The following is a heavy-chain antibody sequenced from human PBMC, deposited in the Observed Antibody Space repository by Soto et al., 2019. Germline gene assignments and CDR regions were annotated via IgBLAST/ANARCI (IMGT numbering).Heavy chain of an antibody. Sequence: ASVKVSCKVSGYTLTELSMHWVRQAPGKGLEWMGGFDPEDGETIYAQKFQGRVTMTEDTSTDTAYMELSSLRSEDTAVYYCATLHGFRRADAFDIWGQGTMVTVSS. D-gene: IGHD3-10*01. CDR3: ATLHGFRRADAFDI. V-gene: IGHV1-24*01. J-gene: IGHJ3*02. CDR2: FDPEDGET. CDR1: GYTLTELS.